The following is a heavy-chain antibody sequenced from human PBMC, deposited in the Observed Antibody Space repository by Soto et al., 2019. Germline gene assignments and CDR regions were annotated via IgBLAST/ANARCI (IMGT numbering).Heavy chain of an antibody. Sequence: SETLSLTCAVYGGSFSGYYWSWIRQPPGKGLEWIGEINHSGSTNYNPSLKSRVTISVDTSKNQFSLKLSSVTAADTAVYYCARVLDDYSNYVYYFDYWGQATLVTVSS. CDR2: INHSGST. D-gene: IGHD4-4*01. CDR1: GGSFSGYY. J-gene: IGHJ4*02. CDR3: ARVLDDYSNYVYYFDY. V-gene: IGHV4-34*01.